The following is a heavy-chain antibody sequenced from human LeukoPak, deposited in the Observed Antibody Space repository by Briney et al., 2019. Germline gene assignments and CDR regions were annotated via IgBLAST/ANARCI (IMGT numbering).Heavy chain of an antibody. CDR3: ARGQSLSRMVQGVIISAY. V-gene: IGHV1-8*01. CDR2: MNPNSGNT. D-gene: IGHD3-10*01. Sequence: ASVKVSCKASGYTFTDYDINWVRQATGQGPEWMGWMNPNSGNTGYAQKFQGRVTMTRNTSISTAYMALSSLRSEDPAVYYCARGQSLSRMVQGVIISAYWGQGTLVTVSS. CDR1: GYTFTDYD. J-gene: IGHJ4*02.